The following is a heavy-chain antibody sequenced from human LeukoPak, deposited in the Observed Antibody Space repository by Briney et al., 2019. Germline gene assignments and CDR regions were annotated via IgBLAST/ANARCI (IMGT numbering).Heavy chain of an antibody. V-gene: IGHV3-7*01. J-gene: IGHJ4*02. CDR1: GFTFTNYW. D-gene: IGHD3-10*01. CDR2: IEADGSEK. Sequence: PGRSLRLSCAASGFTFTNYWMSWVRQAPGKGLEWVANIEADGSEKFYVDSVKGRFTISRDNAKNSLYLQMNSLRAEDTAVYYCARESSVVRGVITDFDYWGQGTLVTVSS. CDR3: ARESSVVRGVITDFDY.